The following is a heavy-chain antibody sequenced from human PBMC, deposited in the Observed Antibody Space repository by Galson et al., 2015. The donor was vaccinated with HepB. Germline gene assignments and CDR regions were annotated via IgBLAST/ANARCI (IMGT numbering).Heavy chain of an antibody. V-gene: IGHV1-18*01. J-gene: IGHJ6*02. CDR1: GYRFNTYG. Sequence: SVKVSCKASGYRFNTYGISWVRQAPGQGLEWMGWISVRNGDTKFAQNLEDRITMTTDSSTKTAYMELRRLTSDDTAIYYCAREGVYGDYVGFAQFFGVDVWGQGTTVIVSS. CDR2: ISVRNGDT. CDR3: AREGVYGDYVGFAQFFGVDV. D-gene: IGHD2-21*02.